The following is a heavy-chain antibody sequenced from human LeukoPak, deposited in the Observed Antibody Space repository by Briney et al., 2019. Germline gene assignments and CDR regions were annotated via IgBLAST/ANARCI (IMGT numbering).Heavy chain of an antibody. D-gene: IGHD3/OR15-3a*01. CDR3: ARLDWSNWCFDL. CDR2: IYYTGST. CDR1: GGSISSYY. V-gene: IGHV4-39*01. Sequence: PSETLSLTCTVSGGSISSYYWGWIRQPPGKGLEWIGSIYYTGSTYYNPSLKSRVTISVDTSKNQFSLNLSSVTAADTAVYYCARLDWSNWCFDLWGRGTLVIVSS. J-gene: IGHJ2*01.